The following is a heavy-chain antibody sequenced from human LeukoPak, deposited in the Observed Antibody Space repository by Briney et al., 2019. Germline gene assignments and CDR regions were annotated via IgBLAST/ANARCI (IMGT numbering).Heavy chain of an antibody. V-gene: IGHV3-7*01. J-gene: IGHJ4*02. CDR3: ARKEGTSGSYVDY. D-gene: IGHD3-10*01. CDR1: GFTIRDYW. CDR2: IKEDGSEK. Sequence: HPGGSLRLSCASFGFTIRDYWMSWVRQAPGKGLEWVANIKEDGSEKNYVDSVKGRFTISRDNAKNSLYLQMNSLRAEDTAVYYCARKEGTSGSYVDYWGQGTLVTVSS.